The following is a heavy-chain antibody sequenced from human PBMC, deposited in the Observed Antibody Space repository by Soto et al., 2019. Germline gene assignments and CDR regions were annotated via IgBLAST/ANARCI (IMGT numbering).Heavy chain of an antibody. CDR2: IIPFLSAT. V-gene: IGHV1-69*01. Sequence: QVQLVQSGAEVKKPGSSVKVSCRASGGHFDRFALSWLRQAHGQGLEWMGGIIPFLSATTYAHKFQGRVTITADESASTLYLELRSLTSDDTAVYYCARGEDAHGDFGSMDVWGPGTSVTVSS. J-gene: IGHJ6*02. D-gene: IGHD4-17*01. CDR1: GGHFDRFA. CDR3: ARGEDAHGDFGSMDV.